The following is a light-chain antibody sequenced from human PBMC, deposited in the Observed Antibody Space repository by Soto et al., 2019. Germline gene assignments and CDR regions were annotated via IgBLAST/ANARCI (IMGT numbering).Light chain of an antibody. Sequence: QSALTQPASVSGSPGQSITISCTGTSSDVGDYNYVSWYQQHPGKAPKLMIYEVSNRPSGVSNRFSGSKSGNTASLTISGLQAEDEADYHCSSYTSSNTWVFGGGTKLTV. CDR3: SSYTSSNTWV. V-gene: IGLV2-14*01. CDR1: SSDVGDYNY. CDR2: EVS. J-gene: IGLJ3*02.